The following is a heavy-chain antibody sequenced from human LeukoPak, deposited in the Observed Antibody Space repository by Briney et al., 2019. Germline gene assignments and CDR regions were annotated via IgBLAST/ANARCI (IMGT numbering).Heavy chain of an antibody. V-gene: IGHV4-59*12. CDR1: GGSISSYY. J-gene: IGHJ4*02. CDR2: IYYSGST. D-gene: IGHD5-24*01. Sequence: SETLSLTCTVSGGSISSYYWSWIRQPPGKGLEWIGYIYYSGSTNYNPSLKSRVTISVDTSKNQFSLKLSSVTAADTAVYYCARAERWLQFVFDYWGQGTLVTVSS. CDR3: ARAERWLQFVFDY.